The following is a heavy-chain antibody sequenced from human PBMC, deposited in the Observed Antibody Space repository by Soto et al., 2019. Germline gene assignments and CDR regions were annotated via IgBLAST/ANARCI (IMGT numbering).Heavy chain of an antibody. CDR2: ISSSSSTI. CDR3: AREGYCSSTSCAIAAFDI. CDR1: GFTFSSYS. Sequence: GGSLRLSCAASGFTFSSYSMNWVLQAPWKGLEWVSYISSSSSTIYYADSVKGRFTISRDNAKNSLYLQMNSLRAEDTAVYDCAREGYCSSTSCAIAAFDIWGQGKIVTVSS. J-gene: IGHJ3*02. V-gene: IGHV3-48*01. D-gene: IGHD2-2*01.